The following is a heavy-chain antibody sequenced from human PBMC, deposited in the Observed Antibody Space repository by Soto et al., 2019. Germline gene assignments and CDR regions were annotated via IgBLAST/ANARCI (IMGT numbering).Heavy chain of an antibody. V-gene: IGHV3-30*18. CDR3: AKEQSVDTAMAATD. CDR1: GFTFSSYG. Sequence: QVQLVESGGGVVQPGRSLRLSCAASGFTFSSYGMHWDRQAPGKGLEWVAVISYDGSNKYYADSVKGRFTISRDNSKNTLYLQMNSLRAEDTAVYYCAKEQSVDTAMAATDWGQGTLVTVSS. CDR2: ISYDGSNK. D-gene: IGHD5-18*01. J-gene: IGHJ4*02.